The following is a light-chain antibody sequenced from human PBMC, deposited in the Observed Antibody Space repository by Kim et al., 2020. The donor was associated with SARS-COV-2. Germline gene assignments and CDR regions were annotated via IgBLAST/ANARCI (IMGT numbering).Light chain of an antibody. V-gene: IGLV2-11*01. CDR3: SSYAGSYTLYV. J-gene: IGLJ1*01. CDR2: DVN. CDR1: SSDVGAFTY. Sequence: QSALTQPRSVSGSPGQSVTISCTGTSSDVGAFTYVSWYQHHPGKAPKLLVFDVNKRPSGVPDRFSGSKSGNTASLTISGLQAEDEADYFCSSYAGSYTLYVFGTGTKVTVL.